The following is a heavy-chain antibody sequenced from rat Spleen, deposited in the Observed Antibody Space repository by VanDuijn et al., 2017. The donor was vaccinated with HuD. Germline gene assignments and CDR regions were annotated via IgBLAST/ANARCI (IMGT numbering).Heavy chain of an antibody. CDR2: ISTGGGNT. CDR3: ARRTGGYSPFAY. J-gene: IGHJ3*01. V-gene: IGHV5S13*01. Sequence: EVQLVESGGGLVQPGRSLKLSCTASGLSFSNYDMAWVRQAPTKGLEWVASISTGGGNTYYRDSVKGRFTFSRDNAKNTQYLQMDSLRSEDTATYYCARRTGGYSPFAYWGQGTLVTVSS. CDR1: GLSFSNYD. D-gene: IGHD1-11*01.